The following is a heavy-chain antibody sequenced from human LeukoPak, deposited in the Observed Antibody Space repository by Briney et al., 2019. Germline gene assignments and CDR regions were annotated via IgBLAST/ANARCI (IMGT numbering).Heavy chain of an antibody. J-gene: IGHJ4*02. CDR2: ISSSSSYI. CDR1: GFTFSSYA. CDR3: ARGGSGNWNAPFDY. Sequence: GGSLRLSCEASGFTFSSYAMTWVRQAPGKGLEWVSSISSSSSYIYEADSVKGRFTISRDNAKNSLYLQMNSLRAEDTAVYYCARGGSGNWNAPFDYWGQGTLVTVSS. D-gene: IGHD1-1*01. V-gene: IGHV3-21*01.